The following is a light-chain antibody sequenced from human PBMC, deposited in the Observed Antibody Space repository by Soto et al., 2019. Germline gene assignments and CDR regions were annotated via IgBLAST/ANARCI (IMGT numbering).Light chain of an antibody. J-gene: IGKJ1*01. Sequence: DIQMTQSPSTLSASVGDRVTITCRASQSISSWLAWYQQKPGKAPKLLIYDASSLESGVPSRFSGSGSGTEFSLTIRGLQPDDFATYYCQHYNSYSEAFGQGTKVDIK. CDR3: QHYNSYSEA. CDR1: QSISSW. V-gene: IGKV1-5*01. CDR2: DAS.